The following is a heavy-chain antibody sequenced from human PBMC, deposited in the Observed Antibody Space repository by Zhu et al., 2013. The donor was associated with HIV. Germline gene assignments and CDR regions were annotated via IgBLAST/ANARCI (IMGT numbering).Heavy chain of an antibody. D-gene: IGHD3-3*01. CDR1: GYTLTELS. CDR2: FDPEDGET. Sequence: QVQLVQSGAEVKKPGASVKVSCKVSGYTLTELSMHWVRQAPGKGLEWMGGFDPEDGETIYAQKFQGRVTMTEDTSTDTAYMELSSLRSEDTAVYYCATRGYDFWSGLIVSDYYGMDVWGQGTTVTVSS. CDR3: ATRGYDFWSGLIVSDYYGMDV. V-gene: IGHV1-24*01. J-gene: IGHJ6*02.